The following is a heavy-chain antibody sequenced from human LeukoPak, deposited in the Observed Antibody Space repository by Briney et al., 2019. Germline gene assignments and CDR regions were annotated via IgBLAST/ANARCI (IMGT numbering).Heavy chain of an antibody. J-gene: IGHJ4*02. D-gene: IGHD6-19*01. CDR2: FDPEDGET. Sequence: ASVKVSCKVSGYTLTELSMHWVRQAPGKGLEWMGGFDPEDGETIYAQKFQGRVTMTEDTSTDTAYMELSSLRSEDTAVYYCATSVASSGWYGYFDYWAREPWSPSPQ. CDR3: ATSVASSGWYGYFDY. CDR1: GYTLTELS. V-gene: IGHV1-24*01.